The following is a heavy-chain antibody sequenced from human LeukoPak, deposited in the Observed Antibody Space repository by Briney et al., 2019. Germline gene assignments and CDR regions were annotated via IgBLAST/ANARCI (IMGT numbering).Heavy chain of an antibody. V-gene: IGHV3-21*01. CDR1: GFTFSSYS. Sequence: GGSLRLSCAASGFTFSSYSMNWVRQAPGKGLEWVSCISSSSSYRSYADSVKGRFTISRDNSKNTLYLQMNSLRAEDTAVYYCAHLEYSSSSSISYGMDVWGQGTTVTVSS. J-gene: IGHJ6*02. CDR3: AHLEYSSSSSISYGMDV. CDR2: ISSSSSYR. D-gene: IGHD6-6*01.